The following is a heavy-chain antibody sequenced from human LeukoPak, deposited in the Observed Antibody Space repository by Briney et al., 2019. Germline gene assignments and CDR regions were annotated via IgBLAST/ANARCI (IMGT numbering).Heavy chain of an antibody. CDR1: GFTFNNYA. V-gene: IGHV3-23*01. D-gene: IGHD2-8*02. Sequence: QTGGSLRLSCAASGFTFNNYAMSWVRQAPGKGLEWVSVISGSGDSTYYADSVKGRFTISRDNSKNTLYLQMNSLRAEDTAVYYCARDLGEGWWFDYWGQGTLVTVSS. CDR3: ARDLGEGWWFDY. CDR2: ISGSGDST. J-gene: IGHJ4*02.